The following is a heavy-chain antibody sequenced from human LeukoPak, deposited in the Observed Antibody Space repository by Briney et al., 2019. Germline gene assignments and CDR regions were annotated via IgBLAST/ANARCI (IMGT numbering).Heavy chain of an antibody. V-gene: IGHV3-23*01. D-gene: IGHD4-17*01. J-gene: IGHJ6*02. Sequence: GGSLRLSCAASGFTFSSYAMNWVRQAPGKGLEWVSAISASGGSTYYADSVKGRFTISRDNSKDTLYLQMNSLRAEDTAVYYCAKEHYGDYVLPSMDVWGQGTTVTVSS. CDR3: AKEHYGDYVLPSMDV. CDR1: GFTFSSYA. CDR2: ISASGGST.